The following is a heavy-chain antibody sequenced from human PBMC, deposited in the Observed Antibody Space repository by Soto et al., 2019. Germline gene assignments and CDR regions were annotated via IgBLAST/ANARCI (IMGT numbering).Heavy chain of an antibody. J-gene: IGHJ5*02. D-gene: IGHD3-3*01. Sequence: GASVKVSCKTSGYTFNTYGINWVRQAPGQGLELMGWISAYDGKTTYAEKFQGRVTLTTDTSTSTAYMELRSLRSDDTAIYYCARDPHEFWTSYWFDPWGQGXPVTVYS. CDR2: ISAYDGKT. CDR1: GYTFNTYG. V-gene: IGHV1-18*01. CDR3: ARDPHEFWTSYWFDP.